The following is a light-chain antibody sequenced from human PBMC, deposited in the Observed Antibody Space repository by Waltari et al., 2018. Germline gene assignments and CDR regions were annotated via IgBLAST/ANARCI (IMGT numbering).Light chain of an antibody. CDR3: AAWDDSLNGVI. V-gene: IGLV1-44*01. CDR1: SFNFGSDI. J-gene: IGLJ2*01. CDR2: SKG. Sequence: QSVPTPLPSASGTPGQRVPIPCSGGSFNFGSDIVNWYQQRPGTAPQLLIYSKGQRPSGVPNRCSGSKSGTSACLAISGLQAEDEADYYCAAWDDSLNGVIFGGGTKLSVL.